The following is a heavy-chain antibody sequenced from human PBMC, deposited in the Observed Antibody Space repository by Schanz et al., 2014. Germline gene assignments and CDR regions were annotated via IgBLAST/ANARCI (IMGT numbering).Heavy chain of an antibody. D-gene: IGHD6-6*01. Sequence: QVQLEQSGAEVKKPGASVKVSCKTSGYAFSDYGITWVRQAPGQGLQWMGIINLSGGSTNNAQKFQGRLTMTRDTSTSTVYMELNSLRAEDTAVYYCVPMSIAAHWGQGTLVTVSS. CDR2: INLSGGST. CDR1: GYAFSDYG. J-gene: IGHJ4*02. V-gene: IGHV1-46*01. CDR3: VPMSIAAH.